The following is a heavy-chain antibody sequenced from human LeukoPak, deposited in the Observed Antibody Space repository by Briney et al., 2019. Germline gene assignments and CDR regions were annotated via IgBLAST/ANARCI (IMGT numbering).Heavy chain of an antibody. V-gene: IGHV3-53*01. Sequence: GGALRLSCAPSVFTVSSNYMSWVREAPGKGLEWGSDLYSGGSTYYADSVKGRFTISRDNSKNTLYLQMNSLRAEDAAVYYCAGITYYYDSSGYYDYWGQGTLVTVSS. CDR3: AGITYYYDSSGYYDY. D-gene: IGHD3-22*01. CDR2: LYSGGST. CDR1: VFTVSSNY. J-gene: IGHJ4*02.